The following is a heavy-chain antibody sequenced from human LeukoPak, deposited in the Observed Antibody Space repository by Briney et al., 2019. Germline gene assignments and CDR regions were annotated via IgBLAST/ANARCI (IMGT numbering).Heavy chain of an antibody. D-gene: IGHD3-9*01. J-gene: IGHJ5*02. CDR1: GFTFNTYT. Sequence: GGSLRLSCAASGFTFNTYTMNWVRQAPGKGLEWISYISSDSTIIHYADSVKGRFTISRDDAKSSLYLQMNSLRAEDTAIYYCAKVPRQHDNWFDPWGQGTLVTVSS. CDR3: AKVPRQHDNWFDP. CDR2: ISSDSTII. V-gene: IGHV3-48*01.